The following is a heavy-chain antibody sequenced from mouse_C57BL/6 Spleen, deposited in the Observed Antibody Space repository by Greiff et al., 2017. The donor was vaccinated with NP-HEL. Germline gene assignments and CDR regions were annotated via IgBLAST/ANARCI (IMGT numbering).Heavy chain of an antibody. CDR1: GFTFSSYG. D-gene: IGHD2-5*01. J-gene: IGHJ2*01. CDR2: ISSGGSYT. CDR3: ARLDYSNYFDY. V-gene: IGHV5-6*01. Sequence: EVQRVESGGDLVKPGGSLKLSCAASGFTFSSYGMSWVRQTPDKRLEWVATISSGGSYTYYPDSVKGRFTISRDNAKNTLYLQMSSLKSEDTAMYYCARLDYSNYFDYWGQGTTLTVSS.